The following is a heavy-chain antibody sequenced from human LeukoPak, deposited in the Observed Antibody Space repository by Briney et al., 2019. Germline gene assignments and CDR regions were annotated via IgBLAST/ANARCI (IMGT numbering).Heavy chain of an antibody. CDR1: GGSISSYF. J-gene: IGHJ6*03. V-gene: IGHV4-59*12. Sequence: PSETLSLTCTVSGGSISSYFWSWIRKPPGKGLEWIGHIYNSGSTNYNPSLKSRVTMSVDTSKNQFSLKLSSVTAADTAVYYCARVSGRLVNSPYYYYYYMDVWGKGTTVTVSS. D-gene: IGHD6-19*01. CDR3: ARVSGRLVNSPYYYYYYMDV. CDR2: IYNSGST.